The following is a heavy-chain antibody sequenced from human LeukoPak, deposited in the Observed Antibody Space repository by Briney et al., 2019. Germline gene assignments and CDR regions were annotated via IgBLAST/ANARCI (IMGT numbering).Heavy chain of an antibody. J-gene: IGHJ5*02. D-gene: IGHD5-18*01. Sequence: ASVKVSCKASGYTFSAFHIHWVRQDPGQGLEWMGWINPNSGGTNFAPKFHGRVSMTRDTSLSTAYMELSSLRSDDTAVYYCARGDKKENLSGPSGYFDPWGQGPLVTVSS. CDR1: GYTFSAFH. V-gene: IGHV1-2*02. CDR3: ARGDKKENLSGPSGYFDP. CDR2: INPNSGGT.